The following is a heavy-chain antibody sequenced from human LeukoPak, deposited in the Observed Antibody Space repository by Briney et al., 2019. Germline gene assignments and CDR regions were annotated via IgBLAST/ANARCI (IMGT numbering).Heavy chain of an antibody. CDR2: ISSSSSYI. CDR3: AGERVGAECLDY. V-gene: IGHV3-21*01. D-gene: IGHD1-26*01. CDR1: GFTFSSYS. J-gene: IGHJ4*02. Sequence: PGGSLRLSCAASGFTFSSYSMNWVRQAPGKGLEWVSSISSSSSYIYYADSVKGRFTISRDNAKNSLYLQMNSLRAEDTAVYYCAGERVGAECLDYWGQGTLVTVSS.